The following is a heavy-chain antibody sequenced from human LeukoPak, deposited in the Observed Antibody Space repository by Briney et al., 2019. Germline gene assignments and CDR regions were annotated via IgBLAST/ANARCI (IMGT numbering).Heavy chain of an antibody. D-gene: IGHD3/OR15-3a*01. Sequence: PGGSLRLSCAASGFTFSSYSMNWVRQAPGKGLEWIGEINHSGSTNYNPSLKSRVTISVDTSKNQFSLKLSSVTAADTAVYYCARRSWTGGPVDYWGQGTLVTVSS. CDR3: ARRSWTGGPVDY. CDR2: INHSGST. CDR1: GFTFSSYS. V-gene: IGHV4-34*01. J-gene: IGHJ4*02.